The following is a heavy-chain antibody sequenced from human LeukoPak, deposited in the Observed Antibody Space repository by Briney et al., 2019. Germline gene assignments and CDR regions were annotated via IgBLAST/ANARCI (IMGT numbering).Heavy chain of an antibody. V-gene: IGHV1-8*03. J-gene: IGHJ5*01. CDR2: VNPHSGNT. Sequence: ASVKVSCKASGYTFVSYDINWVRQAPGQGLEWMGWVNPHSGNTGYAQRLQDRVTITRDTSISTAYMEVSSLRPEDTATYYCARGRGYTLDSWGQGTLVTVSS. CDR3: ARGRGYTLDS. CDR1: GYTFVSYD. D-gene: IGHD5-18*01.